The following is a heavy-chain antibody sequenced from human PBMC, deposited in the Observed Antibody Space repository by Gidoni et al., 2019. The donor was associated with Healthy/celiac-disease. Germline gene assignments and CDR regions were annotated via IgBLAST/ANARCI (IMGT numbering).Heavy chain of an antibody. CDR2: ISSSSSYI. V-gene: IGHV3-21*01. Sequence: EVQLVESGGGLVKPGGSLRLSCAASGFTFSSYSMNWVRQAPGKGLEWVSSISSSSSYIYYADSVKGRFTISRDNAKNSLYLQMNSLRAEDTAVYYCARDFSLDVPAAGHYYYYYYMDVWGKGTTVTVSS. D-gene: IGHD2-2*01. CDR3: ARDFSLDVPAAGHYYYYYYMDV. CDR1: GFTFSSYS. J-gene: IGHJ6*03.